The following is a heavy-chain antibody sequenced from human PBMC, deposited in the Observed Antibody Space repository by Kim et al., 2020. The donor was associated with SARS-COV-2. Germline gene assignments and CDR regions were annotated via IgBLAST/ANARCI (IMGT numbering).Heavy chain of an antibody. V-gene: IGHV6-1*01. Sequence: SQTLSLTCAISGDSVSSNSAAWNWIRQSPSRGLEWLGRTYYRSKWYNDYAVSVKSRITINPDTSKNQFSLQLNSVTPEDTAVYYCATNSSGWYHRPEYYYYGMDVWGQGTTVTVSS. J-gene: IGHJ6*02. CDR3: ATNSSGWYHRPEYYYYGMDV. CDR2: TYYRSKWYN. D-gene: IGHD6-19*01. CDR1: GDSVSSNSAA.